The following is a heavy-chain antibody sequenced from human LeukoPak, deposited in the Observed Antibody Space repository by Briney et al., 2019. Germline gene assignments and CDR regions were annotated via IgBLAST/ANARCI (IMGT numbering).Heavy chain of an antibody. CDR2: ISAYNGNT. CDR3: AREGGYCSSTSCLGLYWFDP. Sequence: ASVKVSCKASGYTFTSYGISWVRQAPGQGLEWMGWISAYNGNTNYAQKPQGRVTMTTDTSTSTAYMELRSLRSDDTAVYYCAREGGYCSSTSCLGLYWFDPWGQGTLVTVSS. D-gene: IGHD2-2*01. V-gene: IGHV1-18*01. CDR1: GYTFTSYG. J-gene: IGHJ5*02.